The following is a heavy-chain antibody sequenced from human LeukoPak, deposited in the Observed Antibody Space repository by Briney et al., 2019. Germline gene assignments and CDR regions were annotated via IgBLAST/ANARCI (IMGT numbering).Heavy chain of an antibody. Sequence: GGSLRLSCAASGFTFSSYSMNWVRQAPGKGLEWVSSNSSSSSYRYYADSVRGRFTISRDNAKNSLYLQMNSLRAEDTAAYYCARGAYDSSGYYTVGDYFDYWGQGTLVTVSS. CDR1: GFTFSSYS. J-gene: IGHJ4*02. V-gene: IGHV3-21*01. CDR3: ARGAYDSSGYYTVGDYFDY. D-gene: IGHD3-22*01. CDR2: NSSSSSYR.